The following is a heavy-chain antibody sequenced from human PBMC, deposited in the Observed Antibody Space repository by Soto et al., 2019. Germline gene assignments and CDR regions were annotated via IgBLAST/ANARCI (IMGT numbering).Heavy chain of an antibody. CDR1: GFIFEDYD. CDR2: ISSNSGAI. Sequence: GGSLRLSCVASGFIFEDYDMHWVRQVPGKGLEWVSSISSNSGAIKYADSVKGRFTLSRDNAKNSMYLEMNSLRVEDTAFYFCVKGTFSSSKVIFDYWGQGTLLTVSS. V-gene: IGHV3-9*01. CDR3: VKGTFSSSKVIFDY. J-gene: IGHJ4*02. D-gene: IGHD6-6*01.